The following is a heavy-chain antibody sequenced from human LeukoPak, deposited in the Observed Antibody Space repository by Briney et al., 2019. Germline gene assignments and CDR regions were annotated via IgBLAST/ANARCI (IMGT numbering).Heavy chain of an antibody. CDR1: GGSISSSSYC. CDR3: ARVGSYGTEFDY. V-gene: IGHV4-39*07. Sequence: SETLSLTCTVSGGSISSSSYCWGWIRQPPGKGLEWIGSIYYSGSTYYNPSLKSRVTISVDTSKNQFSLKLSSVTAADTAVYYRARVGSYGTEFDYWGQGTLVTVSS. D-gene: IGHD3-16*01. J-gene: IGHJ4*02. CDR2: IYYSGST.